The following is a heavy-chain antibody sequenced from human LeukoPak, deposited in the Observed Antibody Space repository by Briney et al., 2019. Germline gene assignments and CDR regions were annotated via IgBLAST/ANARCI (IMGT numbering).Heavy chain of an antibody. J-gene: IGHJ4*02. Sequence: PGGSLRLSCAASGFTFSSYGMHWVRQAPGKGLEWVAVIWYDGSNKYYADSVKGRFAISRDNAKNSLYLQMSSLRAEDTALYYCARATYYYGSGSYDYWGQGTLVTVSS. CDR1: GFTFSSYG. V-gene: IGHV3-33*01. D-gene: IGHD3-10*01. CDR2: IWYDGSNK. CDR3: ARATYYYGSGSYDY.